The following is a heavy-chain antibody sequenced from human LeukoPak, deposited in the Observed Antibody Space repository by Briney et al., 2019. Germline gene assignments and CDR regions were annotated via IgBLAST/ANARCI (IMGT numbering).Heavy chain of an antibody. CDR3: ARNPYCSSTSCYNRWFDP. CDR2: MNPNSGNT. Sequence: GASVKVSCKASGYTFTSYDINWVRQATGQGLEWMGWMNPNSGNTGYAQKFQGRFTMTRNTSISTAYMELSSLRSEDTAVYYCARNPYCSSTSCYNRWFDPWGQGTLVTVSS. V-gene: IGHV1-8*01. D-gene: IGHD2-2*02. CDR1: GYTFTSYD. J-gene: IGHJ5*02.